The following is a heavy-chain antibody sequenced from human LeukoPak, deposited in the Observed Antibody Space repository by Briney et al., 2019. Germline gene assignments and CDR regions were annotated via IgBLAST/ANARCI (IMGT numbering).Heavy chain of an antibody. CDR2: IYSGDTT. Sequence: GGSLRLSCAASGFTVSNNYVSWVRQAPGKGLEWVSVIYSGDTTQYADSVKGRFTVSRDNSKNTLYLQMNSLRAEDTAVYYCAKVLYYDILTGYDSNDYWGQGTLVTVSS. CDR3: AKVLYYDILTGYDSNDY. D-gene: IGHD3-9*01. CDR1: GFTVSNNY. J-gene: IGHJ4*02. V-gene: IGHV3-66*01.